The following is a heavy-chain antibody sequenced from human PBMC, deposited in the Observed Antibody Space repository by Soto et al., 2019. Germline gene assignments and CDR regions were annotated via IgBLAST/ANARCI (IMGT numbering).Heavy chain of an antibody. D-gene: IGHD3-16*01. CDR3: ARVGVQAKMFGFDM. V-gene: IGHV3-11*05. Sequence: QVQLAESGGGLVKPGGSLRLSCSVSGFTYSHYYMSWIRQAPGKGLEWISSIGSDSTYTNYADSVKGRFTISRDNAKNSLFLQMTGLRADDTAVYFCARVGVQAKMFGFDMWGQGTMVSVSS. CDR2: IGSDSTYT. CDR1: GFTYSHYY. J-gene: IGHJ3*02.